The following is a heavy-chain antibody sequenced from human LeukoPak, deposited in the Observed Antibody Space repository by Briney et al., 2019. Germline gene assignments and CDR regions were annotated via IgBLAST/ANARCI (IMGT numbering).Heavy chain of an antibody. D-gene: IGHD6-19*01. CDR2: IKQDGNEK. CDR3: ARDRFLAGYSSGQIDY. V-gene: IGHV3-7*01. Sequence: PGGSLRLSCAASGFRFNTYWMSWVRQAPGKGLEWVANIKQDGNEKYYVDSVKGRFTISRDNAKNSLYLQMNSLRAEDTAVYYCARDRFLAGYSSGQIDYWGQGTLVTVSS. CDR1: GFRFNTYW. J-gene: IGHJ4*02.